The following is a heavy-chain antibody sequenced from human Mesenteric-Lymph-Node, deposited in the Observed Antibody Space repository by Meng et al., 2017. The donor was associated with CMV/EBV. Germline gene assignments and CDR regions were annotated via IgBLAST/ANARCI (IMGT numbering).Heavy chain of an antibody. Sequence: ASVKVSCKASGYTFTGYYMHWVRQAPGQGLEWMGWINPNSGGTNYAQKFQGRVTMTRDTSISTAYMELSRLRSDDTAMYYCARRRLSKGPGSMIDLDFWGQGTLVTVSS. CDR1: GYTFTGYY. J-gene: IGHJ4*02. V-gene: IGHV1-2*02. CDR2: INPNSGGT. CDR3: ARRRLSKGPGSMIDLDF. D-gene: IGHD3-22*01.